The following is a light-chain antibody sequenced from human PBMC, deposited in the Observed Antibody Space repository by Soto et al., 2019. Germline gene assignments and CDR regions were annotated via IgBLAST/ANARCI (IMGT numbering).Light chain of an antibody. CDR2: EVS. Sequence: QSVLAQPASVSGSPGQSITISCTGTSSDVGSYNLVSWYQQHPGKAPKLMIYEVSKRPPGVSNRFSGSKSGNTASLTISGLQAEDEADYYCCSYAGSSTPSYVFGTGTKVTVL. J-gene: IGLJ1*01. CDR1: SSDVGSYNL. CDR3: CSYAGSSTPSYV. V-gene: IGLV2-23*02.